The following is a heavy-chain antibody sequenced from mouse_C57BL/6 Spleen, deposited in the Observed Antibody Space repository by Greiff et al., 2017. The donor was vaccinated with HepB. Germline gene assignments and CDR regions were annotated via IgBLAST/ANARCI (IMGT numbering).Heavy chain of an antibody. CDR3: ARSGYYSHFDV. D-gene: IGHD2-12*01. V-gene: IGHV1-7*01. CDR2: INPSSGYT. J-gene: IGHJ1*03. Sequence: VQLQQSGAELAKPGASVKLSCKASGYTFTSYWMHWVKQRPGQGLEWIGYINPSSGYTKYNQKFKDKATLPADKSSSTAYMQLSSLTYEDSAVYYCARSGYYSHFDVWGTGTTVTVSS. CDR1: GYTFTSYW.